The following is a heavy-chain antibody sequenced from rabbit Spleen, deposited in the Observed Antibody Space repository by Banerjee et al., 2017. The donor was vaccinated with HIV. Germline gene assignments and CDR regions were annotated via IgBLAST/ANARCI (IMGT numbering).Heavy chain of an antibody. J-gene: IGHJ4*01. Sequence: QEQLEESGGDLVKPGASLTLTCTASGFSFSTPYYISWVRQAPGKGPEWIGCIYTGDGDAYYASWAIGRFTISKTSSTTVTLQMTSLTAADTSTYFCARTVGFDLWGPGTLVTVS. CDR3: ARTVGFDL. D-gene: IGHD5-1*01. CDR2: IYTGDGDA. V-gene: IGHV1S45*01. CDR1: GFSFSTPYY.